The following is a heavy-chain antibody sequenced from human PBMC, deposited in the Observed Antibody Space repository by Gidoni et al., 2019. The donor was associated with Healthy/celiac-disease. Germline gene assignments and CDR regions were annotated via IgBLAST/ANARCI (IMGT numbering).Heavy chain of an antibody. V-gene: IGHV3-15*01. Sequence: EVQLVESGGGLVKPGGSLRLSFAASGFTFSTAWLSWVRQAPGKGLEWVGRIKSKTDGGTTDYAAPVKGRFTISRDDSKNTLYLQMNSLKTEDTAVYYCTTDWTTVTYYYYGMDVWGQGTTVTVSS. J-gene: IGHJ6*02. CDR1: GFTFSTAW. D-gene: IGHD4-17*01. CDR2: IKSKTDGGTT. CDR3: TTDWTTVTYYYYGMDV.